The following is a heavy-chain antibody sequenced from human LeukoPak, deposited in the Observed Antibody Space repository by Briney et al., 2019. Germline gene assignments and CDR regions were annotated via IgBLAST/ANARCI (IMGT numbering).Heavy chain of an antibody. CDR3: AKDSYMRYVATPGPYFDY. V-gene: IGHV3-30*02. CDR2: IRYDGSNK. J-gene: IGHJ4*02. D-gene: IGHD5-12*01. Sequence: GGSLRLSCAASGFTFSSYGMHWVRQAPGKGLEWVAFIRYDGSNKYYADSVKGRFTISRDNSKNTLYLQMNSLRAEDTAVYYCAKDSYMRYVATPGPYFDYWGQGTLVTVSS. CDR1: GFTFSSYG.